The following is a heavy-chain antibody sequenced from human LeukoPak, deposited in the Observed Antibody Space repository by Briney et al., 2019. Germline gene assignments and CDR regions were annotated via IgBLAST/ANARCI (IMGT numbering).Heavy chain of an antibody. Sequence: GGSLRLSCAASGFTFSSYGMHWVRQAPGKGLEWVAVISYDGSNKYYADSVKGRFTISRDNSKNTLYLQMNSLRAEDTAVYYCAKVRRTIVGATRGAFDIWGQGIMVTVSS. D-gene: IGHD1-26*01. CDR1: GFTFSSYG. CDR2: ISYDGSNK. V-gene: IGHV3-30*18. J-gene: IGHJ3*02. CDR3: AKVRRTIVGATRGAFDI.